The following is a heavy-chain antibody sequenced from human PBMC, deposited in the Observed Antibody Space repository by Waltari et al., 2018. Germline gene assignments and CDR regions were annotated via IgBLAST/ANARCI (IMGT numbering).Heavy chain of an antibody. Sequence: QVQLVQSGAEVKKPGSSVKVSCKASGGTFSSYAISWVRQAPGQGLEWMGGIIPIFGTANYAQKFQGRVTSTTDESTSTAYMELSSLRSEDTAVYYCAVDSNDFASSYYFDYWGQGTLVTVSS. CDR1: GGTFSSYA. V-gene: IGHV1-69*05. CDR3: AVDSNDFASSYYFDY. D-gene: IGHD3-3*01. J-gene: IGHJ4*02. CDR2: IIPIFGTA.